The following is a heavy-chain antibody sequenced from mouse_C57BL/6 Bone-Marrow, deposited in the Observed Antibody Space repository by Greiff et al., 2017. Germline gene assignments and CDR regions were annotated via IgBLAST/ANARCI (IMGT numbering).Heavy chain of an antibody. D-gene: IGHD3-3*01. CDR1: GYSFTDYN. CDR3: VLGQDWYFDV. CDR2: INPNYGTT. J-gene: IGHJ1*03. V-gene: IGHV1-39*01. Sequence: VHVKQSGPELVKPGASVKISCKASGYSFTDYNMNWVKQSNGKSLEWIGVINPNYGTTSYNQKFKGKATLTVDQSSSTAYMQLNSLTSEDSAVYCCVLGQDWYFDVWGTGTKVTVSS.